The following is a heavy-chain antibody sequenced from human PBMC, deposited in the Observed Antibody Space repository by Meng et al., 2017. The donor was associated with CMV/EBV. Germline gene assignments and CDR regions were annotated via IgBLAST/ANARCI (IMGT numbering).Heavy chain of an antibody. V-gene: IGHV5-51*01. D-gene: IGHD6-19*01. CDR3: ATPGYSSGWFDY. J-gene: IGHJ4*02. CDR2: IYPGDSDT. CDR1: GYSFNSYW. Sequence: CKGSGYSFNSYWIGWVRQMPGKGLEWMEIIYPGDSDTRYSPSFQGQVTISADKSISTAYLQWSSLKASDTAMYYCATPGYSSGWFDYWGQGTLVTVSS.